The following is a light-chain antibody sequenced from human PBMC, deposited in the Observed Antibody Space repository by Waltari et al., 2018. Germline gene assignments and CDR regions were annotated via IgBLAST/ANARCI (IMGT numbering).Light chain of an antibody. CDR3: QQYYTTPPT. CDR2: WAS. V-gene: IGKV4-1*01. Sequence: DIVMTQSPDSLAVALRERATVNCTSSQSVLYNSNNKNYLAWYQQKPGQPPRLLISWASTREPGVPDRFSGSGSGSDFILTITSVQAEDVAVYYCQQYYTTPPTFGGGTKVEIK. J-gene: IGKJ4*01. CDR1: QSVLYNSNNKNY.